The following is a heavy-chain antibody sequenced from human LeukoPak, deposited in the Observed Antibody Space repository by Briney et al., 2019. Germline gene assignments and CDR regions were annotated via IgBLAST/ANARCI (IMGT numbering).Heavy chain of an antibody. V-gene: IGHV4-4*09. CDR2: IYATGST. CDR3: ARSSRRAAQAY. Sequence: SETLSLTCTVSGGSISSYYWSWIRQPPGKGLEWIGYIYATGSTNYNPSLKSRVTISVDTSKNQFSLKLSSVTAADTAVYYCARSSRRAAQAYWGQGTLVTVSS. D-gene: IGHD2-2*01. CDR1: GGSISSYY. J-gene: IGHJ4*02.